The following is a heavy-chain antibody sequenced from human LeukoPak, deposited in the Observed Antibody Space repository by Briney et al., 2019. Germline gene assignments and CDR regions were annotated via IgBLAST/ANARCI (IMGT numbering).Heavy chain of an antibody. CDR1: GFTFSSYS. V-gene: IGHV3-48*01. J-gene: IGHJ6*03. CDR3: ARGGTDYYYYYMDV. Sequence: GGSLRLSCAASGFTFSSYSMNWVRQAPGKGLEWVSYISGSSGTRYYADSVKGRFTISRDNAKNSLYLQMNSLRAEDTAVYYCARGGTDYYYYYMDVWGKGTTVTVSS. CDR2: ISGSSGTR.